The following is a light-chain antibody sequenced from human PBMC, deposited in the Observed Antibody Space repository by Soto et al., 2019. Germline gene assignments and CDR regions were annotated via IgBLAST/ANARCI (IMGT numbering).Light chain of an antibody. V-gene: IGKV1-9*01. Sequence: ILLTQSPSSLTASVGARVPITCRASQGIDSSFAWYQQKPGKAPKLLIYAASSLQSGVPSRFSGSGSGTDFTLTISSLQPEDFATYYCQQLHDYPITFGQGTRLEI. CDR2: AAS. CDR1: QGIDSS. CDR3: QQLHDYPIT. J-gene: IGKJ5*01.